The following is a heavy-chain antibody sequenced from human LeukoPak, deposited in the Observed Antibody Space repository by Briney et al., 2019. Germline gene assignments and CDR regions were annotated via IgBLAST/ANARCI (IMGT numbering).Heavy chain of an antibody. CDR2: ISGGAGST. Sequence: GSLRLSCAASGFTFSTYAMDWVRQAPGKGLEWVSSISGGAGSTYYADSVKGRFTIYRDNSKNTLYLQMSSLRAEDTAVYYCAKQMATIYREFDYWGQGTLVTVSS. CDR3: AKQMATIYREFDY. V-gene: IGHV3-23*01. D-gene: IGHD5-24*01. J-gene: IGHJ4*02. CDR1: GFTFSTYA.